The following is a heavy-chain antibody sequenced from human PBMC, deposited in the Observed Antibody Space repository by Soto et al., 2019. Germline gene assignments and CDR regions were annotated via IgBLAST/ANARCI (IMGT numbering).Heavy chain of an antibody. J-gene: IGHJ4*02. CDR2: ISGSGGST. CDR3: AGAFEVDTAMATWYSSSWYSGVRYYFDY. CDR1: GFTFSSYA. Sequence: GGSLRLSCAASGFTFSSYAMSWVRQAPGKGLEWVSAISGSGGSTYYADSVKGRFTISRDNSKNTLYLQRNSLRAEDTAVYYCAGAFEVDTAMATWYSSSWYSGVRYYFDYWGQGTLVTVSS. D-gene: IGHD6-13*01. V-gene: IGHV3-23*01.